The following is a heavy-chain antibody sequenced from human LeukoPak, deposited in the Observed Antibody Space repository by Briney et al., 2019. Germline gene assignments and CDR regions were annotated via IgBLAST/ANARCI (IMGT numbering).Heavy chain of an antibody. Sequence: TETLSLTCTVSGGSISSYYWSWIRQPPGKGLEWIGYIYYSGSTDYNPSLKSRVTISVDTSKNQFSLKLNSVTATDTAVYYCARHYGPWGQGTLVTVSS. CDR1: GGSISSYY. CDR2: IYYSGST. J-gene: IGHJ4*02. V-gene: IGHV4-59*08. D-gene: IGHD3-10*01. CDR3: ARHYGP.